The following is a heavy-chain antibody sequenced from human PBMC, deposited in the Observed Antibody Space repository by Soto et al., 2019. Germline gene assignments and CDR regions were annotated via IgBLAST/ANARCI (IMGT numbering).Heavy chain of an antibody. D-gene: IGHD3-9*01. CDR3: ARLEGLATISYYFDY. Sequence: PSETLSVTCSVSGDSINSDNYYWGWIRQPPGKGLEWIGSIYYRGNTYYNPSLKTRVTISLDKSKSQFSLKLNSVTAADSAVYFCARLEGLATISYYFDYWGQGTLVTVSS. CDR1: GDSINSDNYY. CDR2: IYYRGNT. J-gene: IGHJ4*02. V-gene: IGHV4-39*01.